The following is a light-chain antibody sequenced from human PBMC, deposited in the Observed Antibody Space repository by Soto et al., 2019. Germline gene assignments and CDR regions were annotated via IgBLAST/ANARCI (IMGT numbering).Light chain of an antibody. CDR1: QSVSNNY. J-gene: IGKJ1*01. Sequence: EIVLTQSLGTLSLSPGERATLSCRASQSVSNNYLAWYQQKPGQAPRLLICGASNSATGIPDRFSGSGSGTDFALTISRLETEDFAVYYCQQYGSSCTFGQGTKVEIK. CDR3: QQYGSSCT. V-gene: IGKV3-20*01. CDR2: GAS.